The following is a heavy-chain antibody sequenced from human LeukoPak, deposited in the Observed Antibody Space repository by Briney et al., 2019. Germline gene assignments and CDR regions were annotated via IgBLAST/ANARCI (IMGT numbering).Heavy chain of an antibody. CDR1: GFTFSSYS. CDR3: ARASLIGYCSGGSCYPGAFDI. J-gene: IGHJ3*02. D-gene: IGHD2-15*01. CDR2: ISSSSSTI. Sequence: GGSLRLSCAASGFTFSSYSMLWVRQAPGKGLEWVSYISSSSSTIYYADSVKGRFTISRDNAKNTLYLQMNSLRAEDTAVYYCARASLIGYCSGGSCYPGAFDIWGQGTMVTVSS. V-gene: IGHV3-48*04.